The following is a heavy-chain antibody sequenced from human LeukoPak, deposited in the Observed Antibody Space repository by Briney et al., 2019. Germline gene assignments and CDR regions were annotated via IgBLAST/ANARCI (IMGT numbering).Heavy chain of an antibody. CDR3: AKESKSNYYQYYGMDV. V-gene: IGHV3-23*01. J-gene: IGHJ6*02. Sequence: GGSLRLSCAPSGFTFSSYAMNWVRQAPGKGLQWVSGISGSGGSTYYADSVKGRFTISRDNSKNTLYLQMNSLRAEDTAVYYCAKESKSNYYQYYGMDVWGQGTTVTVSS. CDR1: GFTFSSYA. CDR2: ISGSGGST.